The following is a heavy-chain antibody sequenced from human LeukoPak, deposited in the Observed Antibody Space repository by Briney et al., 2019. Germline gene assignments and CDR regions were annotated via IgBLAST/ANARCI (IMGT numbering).Heavy chain of an antibody. CDR3: ARGEMITFGGVIVISTFDI. CDR1: GYTFTGYY. CDR2: INPNSGGT. D-gene: IGHD3-16*02. V-gene: IGHV1-2*02. J-gene: IGHJ3*02. Sequence: ASVKVSCKASGYTFTGYYMHWVRQAPGQGLEWMGWINPNSGGTNYAQKFQGRVTMTRDTSISTAYMELSRLRSDDTAVYYCARGEMITFGGVIVISTFDIWGQGTMVTVS.